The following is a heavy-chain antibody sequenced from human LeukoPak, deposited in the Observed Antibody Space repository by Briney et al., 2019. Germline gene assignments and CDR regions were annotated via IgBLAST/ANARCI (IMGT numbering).Heavy chain of an antibody. V-gene: IGHV4-61*02. CDR2: IYTSGST. Sequence: SETLSLTCTVSGGSISSGSYYWSWIRQPAGKGLEWIGRIYTSGSTNYNPSLKSRVTISVDTSKNQFSLKLSSVTAADTAVYYCARDGRWGYDYWGQGTLVTVSS. D-gene: IGHD5-24*01. CDR3: ARDGRWGYDY. J-gene: IGHJ4*02. CDR1: GGSISSGSYY.